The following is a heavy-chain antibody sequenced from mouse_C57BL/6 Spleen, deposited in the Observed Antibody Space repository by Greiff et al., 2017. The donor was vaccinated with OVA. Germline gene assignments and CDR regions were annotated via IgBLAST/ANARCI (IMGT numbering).Heavy chain of an antibody. D-gene: IGHD2-5*01. CDR2: ISSGSSTI. Sequence: EVKLEESGGGLVKPGGSLKLSCAASGFTFSDYGMHWVRQAPEKGLEWVAYISSGSSTIYYADTVKGRFTISRDNAKNTLFLQMTSLRSEDTAMYYCARGDSNYWYFDVWGTGTTVTVSS. J-gene: IGHJ1*03. CDR3: ARGDSNYWYFDV. CDR1: GFTFSDYG. V-gene: IGHV5-17*01.